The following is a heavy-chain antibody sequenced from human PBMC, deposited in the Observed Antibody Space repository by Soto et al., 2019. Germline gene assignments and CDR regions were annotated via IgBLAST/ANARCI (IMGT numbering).Heavy chain of an antibody. CDR3: AKVSYCSSTGGYNYYFDF. CDR2: ISGSGGST. CDR1: GFTFSRYA. J-gene: IGHJ4*02. Sequence: GGSLRHSCAASGFTFSRYAMRLVRQAPGKGLEWVSAISGSGGSTYYADSVKGRFTISRDNSKNTLYLQMNSLRAEDTAVYYCAKVSYCSSTGGYNYYFDFWGQGALVTGSS. V-gene: IGHV3-23*01. D-gene: IGHD2-2*02.